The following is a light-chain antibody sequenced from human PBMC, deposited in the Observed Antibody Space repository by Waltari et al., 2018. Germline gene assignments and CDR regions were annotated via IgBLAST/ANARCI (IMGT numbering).Light chain of an antibody. CDR3: AAWDDSLRGAV. V-gene: IGLV1-47*01. J-gene: IGLJ1*01. CDR1: PSNIGRNY. CDR2: RNN. Sequence: QSVLTQPPSASGTPGQRVTLSCSGSPSNIGRNYVSGYQHLPGMDPKLLSSRNNQRPSGVEDRCFASKSGTSASRAISGLRSDDEAEYYCAAWDDSLRGAVVGTGTKVSVL.